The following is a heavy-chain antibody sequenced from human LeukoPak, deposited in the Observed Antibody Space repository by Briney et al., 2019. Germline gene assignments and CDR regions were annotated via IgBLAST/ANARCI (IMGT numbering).Heavy chain of an antibody. D-gene: IGHD2-21*02. CDR1: GYTFTGYY. CDR2: INPNSGGT. V-gene: IGHV1-2*02. CDR3: ARVQCGGDCLSSSLDY. Sequence: ASVTVTFTASGYTFTGYYIHWVRQAPGQGLEWVGWINPNSGGTNYEQNFQGRVTMTRDTSISTAYMELSRLSSDDTAVYYCARVQCGGDCLSSSLDYWGQGTLVTVSS. J-gene: IGHJ4*02.